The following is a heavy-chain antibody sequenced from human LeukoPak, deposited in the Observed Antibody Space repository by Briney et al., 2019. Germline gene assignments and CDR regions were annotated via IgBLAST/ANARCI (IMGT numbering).Heavy chain of an antibody. Sequence: GGSLRLSCAASGFTFSSYSMNWVRQAPGKGLEWVSSISSSSSCIYYADSEKGRFTISRDNAKNSLYLQMNSLRAEDTAVYYCARGSGELPNAYWGQGTLVTVSS. D-gene: IGHD3-10*01. J-gene: IGHJ4*02. CDR1: GFTFSSYS. V-gene: IGHV3-21*01. CDR3: ARGSGELPNAY. CDR2: ISSSSSCI.